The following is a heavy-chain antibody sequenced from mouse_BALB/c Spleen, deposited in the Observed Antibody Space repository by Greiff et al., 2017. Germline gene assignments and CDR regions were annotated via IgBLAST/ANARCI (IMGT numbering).Heavy chain of an antibody. CDR3: ARDDSSYGDAMDY. J-gene: IGHJ4*01. Sequence: QVQLKESGPGLVAPSQSLSITCTVSGFSLTSYGVHWVRQPPGKGLEWLGVIWAGGSTNYNSALMSRLSISKDNSKSQVFLKMNSLQTDDTAMYYCARDDSSYGDAMDYWGQGTSVTVSS. D-gene: IGHD1-1*01. V-gene: IGHV2-9*02. CDR1: GFSLTSYG. CDR2: IWAGGST.